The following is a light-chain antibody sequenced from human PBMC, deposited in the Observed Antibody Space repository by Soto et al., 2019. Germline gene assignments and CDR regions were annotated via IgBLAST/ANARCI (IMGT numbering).Light chain of an antibody. CDR2: EAS. V-gene: IGKV1-5*03. Sequence: IPMTQSPSTVSASPGDRVTISCRASQNIGRWLAWYQQKPGKAPKLLIYEASNLESGVPLRFSGSGSGTEFTLTISSLQPDDFATYYCRQYGTSSRTFGQGTKVDIK. J-gene: IGKJ1*01. CDR1: QNIGRW. CDR3: RQYGTSSRT.